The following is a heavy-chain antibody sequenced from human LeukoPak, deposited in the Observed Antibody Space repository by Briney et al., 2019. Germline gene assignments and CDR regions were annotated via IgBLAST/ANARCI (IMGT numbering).Heavy chain of an antibody. D-gene: IGHD6-19*01. CDR3: ARGRIAVAGTQDQFDY. V-gene: IGHV4-34*01. CDR1: GGSFSGYY. CDR2: INHSGST. Sequence: SETLSLTCAVYGGSFSGYYWSWIRQPPGKGLEWIGEINHSGSTNYNPSLKSRVTISVDTSKNQFSLQLSSVTAADTAVYYCARGRIAVAGTQDQFDYWGQGTLVTVSS. J-gene: IGHJ4*02.